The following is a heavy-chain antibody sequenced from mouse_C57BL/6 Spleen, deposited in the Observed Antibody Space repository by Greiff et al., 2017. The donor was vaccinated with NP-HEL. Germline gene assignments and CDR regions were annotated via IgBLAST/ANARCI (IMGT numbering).Heavy chain of an antibody. D-gene: IGHD2-13*01. Sequence: EVQLVESGPGLVKPSQSLSLTCSVTGYSITSGYYWNWIRQFPGNKLEWMGYISYDGSNNYNPSLKNRISITRDTSKNQFFLKLNSVTTEDTATYYCAREDFDFVFAYWGQGTLVTVSA. CDR2: ISYDGSN. J-gene: IGHJ3*01. CDR1: GYSITSGYY. V-gene: IGHV3-6*01. CDR3: AREDFDFVFAY.